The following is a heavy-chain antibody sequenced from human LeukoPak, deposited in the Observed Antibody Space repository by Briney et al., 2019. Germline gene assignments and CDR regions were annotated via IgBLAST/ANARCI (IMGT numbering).Heavy chain of an antibody. J-gene: IGHJ4*02. CDR2: ISWNSGSI. Sequence: GGFLRLSCAASGFTFDDYAMHWVRQAPGKGLEWVSGISWNSGSIGYADSVKGRFTISRDNAKNSLYLQMNSLRAEDTALYYCARADYYRFDYWGQGTLVTVSS. D-gene: IGHD3-22*01. CDR3: ARADYYRFDY. V-gene: IGHV3-9*01. CDR1: GFTFDDYA.